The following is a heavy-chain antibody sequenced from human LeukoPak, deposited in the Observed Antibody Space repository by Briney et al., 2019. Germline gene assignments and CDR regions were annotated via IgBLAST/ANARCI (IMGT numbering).Heavy chain of an antibody. J-gene: IGHJ3*02. CDR1: GGTFSSYA. CDR3: ARDMSIAARSVAFDI. CDR2: IIPIFGTA. V-gene: IGHV1-69*13. Sequence: SVKVSCKASGGTFSSYAISWVRQAPGQGLEWMGGIIPIFGTANYAQKFQGRVTITADESTSTAYMELSSLRSEDTAVYYCARDMSIAARSVAFDIWGQGTMVTVSS. D-gene: IGHD6-6*01.